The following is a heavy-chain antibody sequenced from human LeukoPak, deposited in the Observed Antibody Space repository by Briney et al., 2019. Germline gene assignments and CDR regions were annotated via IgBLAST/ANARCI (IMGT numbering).Heavy chain of an antibody. D-gene: IGHD2-2*01. J-gene: IGHJ4*02. CDR1: GFIFSSYT. V-gene: IGHV3-48*04. CDR3: ARDRLSTMTTFDY. Sequence: GGSLRLSCAASGFIFSSYTMNWVRQAPGKGLEWVSYISSSSGTIYYADSVKGRFTISRDNAKNSLYLQMNSLRAEDTAVYYCARDRLSTMTTFDYWGQGALVTVSS. CDR2: ISSSSGTI.